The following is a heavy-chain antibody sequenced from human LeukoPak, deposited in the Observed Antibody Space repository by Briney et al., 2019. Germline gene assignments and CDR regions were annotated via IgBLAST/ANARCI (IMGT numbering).Heavy chain of an antibody. D-gene: IGHD6-19*01. CDR1: GGSVSRGSYY. Sequence: PSETLSLTCTVSGGSVSRGSYYWSWIRQPPGKGLEWIGYIYYSGSTNYNPSLKSRFTISGDTSKNQFSLKVSSVTAADAAVYYCARGPVAGTEGWFDPWGQGTLVTVSS. V-gene: IGHV4-61*01. CDR2: IYYSGST. CDR3: ARGPVAGTEGWFDP. J-gene: IGHJ5*02.